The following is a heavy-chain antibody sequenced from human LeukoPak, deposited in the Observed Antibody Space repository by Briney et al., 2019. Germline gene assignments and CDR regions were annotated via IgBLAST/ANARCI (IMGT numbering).Heavy chain of an antibody. CDR3: AKWGDYDILTGYYVSDF. CDR1: GFTFSSYG. D-gene: IGHD3-9*01. Sequence: GGSLRLSCAASGFTFSSYGMHWVRQAPGKGLEWVAVISYDGSNKYYADSVKGRFTVSRDNSKNTLYVEMNTLRAEDTAVYYCAKWGDYDILTGYYVSDFWGQGTLVTVSS. CDR2: ISYDGSNK. V-gene: IGHV3-30*18. J-gene: IGHJ4*02.